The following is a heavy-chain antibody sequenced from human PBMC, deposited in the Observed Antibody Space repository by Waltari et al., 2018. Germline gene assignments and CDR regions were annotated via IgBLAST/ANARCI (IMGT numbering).Heavy chain of an antibody. Sequence: QVQLQESGPGLVKPSETLSLTCAVSGYSISSGSYWGWIRPPPGKGLEWIGSIYHSGRASYNPAPKVRVTISVDTAQNQFSLKLSSVTAADTAVYYCARGRADYGDYGPYYYYGMDVWGQGTTVTVS. D-gene: IGHD4-17*01. V-gene: IGHV4-38-2*01. CDR2: IYHSGRA. CDR3: ARGRADYGDYGPYYYYGMDV. J-gene: IGHJ6*02. CDR1: GYSISSGSY.